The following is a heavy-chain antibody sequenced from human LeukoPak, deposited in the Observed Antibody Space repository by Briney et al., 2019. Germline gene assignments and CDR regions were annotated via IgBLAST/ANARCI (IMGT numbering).Heavy chain of an antibody. J-gene: IGHJ5*02. Sequence: PSETLSLTCTVSGGSISSYYWSWMRQPPGKGLEWIGYLHFSGSTNYNPSLKSRVTTSVDTSSNQFYLKLSSVTAADTAVYYCAGSSGSFFWFDPWGQGTLVTVSS. D-gene: IGHD1-26*01. CDR2: LHFSGST. CDR3: AGSSGSFFWFDP. CDR1: GGSISSYY. V-gene: IGHV4-59*08.